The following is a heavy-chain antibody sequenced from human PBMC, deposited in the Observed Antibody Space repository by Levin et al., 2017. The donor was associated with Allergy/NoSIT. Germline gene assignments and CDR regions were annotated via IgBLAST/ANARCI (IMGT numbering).Heavy chain of an antibody. J-gene: IGHJ6*03. V-gene: IGHV4-34*01. D-gene: IGHD3-10*01. Sequence: PSETLSLTCAVYGGSFRDYYWTWIRQPPGKGLEWIGEINHSGSTNQNPSLKSRVTISVDMSKNQFSLKLSSVTTADTAVYYCARGRQRDRGLVYQYYYYMDVWGKGTTVTVSS. CDR3: ARGRQRDRGLVYQYYYYMDV. CDR1: GGSFRDYY. CDR2: INHSGST.